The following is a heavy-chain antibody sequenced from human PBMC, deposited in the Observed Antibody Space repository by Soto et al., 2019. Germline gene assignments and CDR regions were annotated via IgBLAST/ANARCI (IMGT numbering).Heavy chain of an antibody. J-gene: IGHJ4*02. Sequence: EVQLLESGGGLVQPGGSLRLSCAASGFPFSTYAMTWVRQAPGKGLEWVSAISGSGGSTYYADSVKGRFTISRDKSKTTLFLQMNSLRAEDTVVYYCAKNWDTTFSSSSHWGQGTLVTVSS. CDR3: AKNWDTTFSSSSH. CDR1: GFPFSTYA. D-gene: IGHD6-6*01. CDR2: ISGSGGST. V-gene: IGHV3-23*01.